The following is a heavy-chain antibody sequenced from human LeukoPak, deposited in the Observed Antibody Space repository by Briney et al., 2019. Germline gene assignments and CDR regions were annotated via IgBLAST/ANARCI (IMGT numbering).Heavy chain of an antibody. Sequence: GGSLRLSCAASGFTFSSYSMNWVRQAPGKGLEWVSSISSSSSYIYYADSVKGRFTISRDNAKNSLYLQMNSLRAEDTAVYYCARVEGIAAGNDAFDIWGQGTMVTVSS. CDR3: ARVEGIAAGNDAFDI. CDR1: GFTFSSYS. J-gene: IGHJ3*02. D-gene: IGHD6-25*01. V-gene: IGHV3-21*01. CDR2: ISSSSSYI.